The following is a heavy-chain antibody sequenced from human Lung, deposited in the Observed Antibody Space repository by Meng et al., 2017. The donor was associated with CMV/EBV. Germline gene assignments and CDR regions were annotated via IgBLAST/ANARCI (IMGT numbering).Heavy chain of an antibody. Sequence: SXXVSCKASGFTFTSSAVQWVRQARGQRLEWIGWIVVGSGNTNYAQKFQERVTITRDMSTSTAYMELSSLRSEDTAVYYCAAEALKGQGLVCYYGMDDWGQGTXVTVSS. D-gene: IGHD6-19*01. V-gene: IGHV1-58*01. CDR2: IVVGSGNT. J-gene: IGHJ6*02. CDR3: AAEALKGQGLVCYYGMDD. CDR1: GFTFTSSA.